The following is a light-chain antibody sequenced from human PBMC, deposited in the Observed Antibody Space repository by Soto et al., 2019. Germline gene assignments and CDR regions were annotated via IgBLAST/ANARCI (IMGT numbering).Light chain of an antibody. CDR3: QQYDNSPLIYT. Sequence: EIVLTKSPGTLSLSPGERATLYCRASQSISDFIAWHQQKPGQAPRLLIYGASNRATGIPDRFSGSGSGTEFTLTISRLEPEDFAVYYCQQYDNSPLIYTFGQGTKLEIK. CDR1: QSISDF. V-gene: IGKV3-20*01. J-gene: IGKJ2*01. CDR2: GAS.